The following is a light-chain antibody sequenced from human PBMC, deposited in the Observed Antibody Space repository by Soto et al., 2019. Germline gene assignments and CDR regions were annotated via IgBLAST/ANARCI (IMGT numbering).Light chain of an antibody. CDR1: TIGAHSF. J-gene: IGLJ1*01. V-gene: IGLV2-11*01. Sequence: QSALTQPRSLSGSPGQSVTISCTGPTIGAHSFVSWYQDRPDKVPKLLIYDVSQRPSGIPDRFSGSRSANTASLTISGLQADDGAAYYCCSYTGNKVFGFGTGTKVT. CDR2: DVS. CDR3: CSYTGNKVFG.